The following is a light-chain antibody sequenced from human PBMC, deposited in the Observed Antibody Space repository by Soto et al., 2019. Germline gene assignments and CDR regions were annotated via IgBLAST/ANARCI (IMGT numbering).Light chain of an antibody. CDR1: QGVSSR. CDR3: QQTNSFPLM. Sequence: DIQMTQSPSSVSASVGDTVAITCRASQGVSSRLAWYQQKPGTAPKVLISVASSLQSGVPSRFSGSGSGTDFTLTISSLQPEDFATYYCQQTNSFPLMCGGGTKVEIK. V-gene: IGKV1-12*01. CDR2: VAS. J-gene: IGKJ4*02.